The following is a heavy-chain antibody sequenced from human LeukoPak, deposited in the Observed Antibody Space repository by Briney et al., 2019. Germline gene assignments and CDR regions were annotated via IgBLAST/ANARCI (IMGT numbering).Heavy chain of an antibody. Sequence: SETLSLTRTVSGGSISNSYWSWIRQPPGKGLEWIAYIYYTGNTKYNPSLKSRVTISVDTSKNQFSLRLSSVTAADTAVYYCARDSGSSPTFDYWGQGTLVTVSS. D-gene: IGHD1-26*01. CDR1: GGSISNSY. J-gene: IGHJ4*02. V-gene: IGHV4-59*01. CDR2: IYYTGNT. CDR3: ARDSGSSPTFDY.